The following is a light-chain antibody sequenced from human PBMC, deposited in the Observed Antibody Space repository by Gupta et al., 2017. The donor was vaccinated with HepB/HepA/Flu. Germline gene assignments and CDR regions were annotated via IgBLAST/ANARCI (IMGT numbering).Light chain of an antibody. Sequence: QSALTQPASVSGSPGQSITISCTGPSSDVGSYKYVSCYQQHPGKAPQLMIYDFSNRPSGVSNRFSGSKSGNTASLTISGLRAEDEADYYCSSYTSSSTVVFGGGTKVTVL. CDR3: SSYTSSSTVV. V-gene: IGLV2-14*03. CDR2: DFS. J-gene: IGLJ2*01. CDR1: SSDVGSYKY.